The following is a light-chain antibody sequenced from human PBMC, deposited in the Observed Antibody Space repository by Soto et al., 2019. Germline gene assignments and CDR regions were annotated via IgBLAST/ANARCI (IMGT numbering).Light chain of an antibody. Sequence: QSVLTQPPSASGTPGQRVTISCSGSSSNIGSNTVSWYQQLPGTAPKLLIYTNNQRPSGVPDRFSGSKSGTSASLAISGLQSEDEAGYYCAAWDDSLNDVVFGGGTKLTVL. V-gene: IGLV1-44*01. CDR3: AAWDDSLNDVV. CDR2: TNN. J-gene: IGLJ2*01. CDR1: SSNIGSNT.